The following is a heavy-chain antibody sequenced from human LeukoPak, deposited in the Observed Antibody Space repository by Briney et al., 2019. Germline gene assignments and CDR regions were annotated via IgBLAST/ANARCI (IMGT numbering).Heavy chain of an antibody. CDR3: ARTFDSYYLSGLAY. CDR1: GYTFTGYY. CDR2: INPNSGGT. J-gene: IGHJ4*02. V-gene: IGHV1-2*02. D-gene: IGHD5-18*01. Sequence: ASAKVSCKASGYTFTGYYIHWVRQAPGQGLEWMGGINPNSGGTNHAQRFQGRVTMTRDTSISTAYMDLSRLRSDATAVYYCARTFDSYYLSGLAYWGQGTLVTVSS.